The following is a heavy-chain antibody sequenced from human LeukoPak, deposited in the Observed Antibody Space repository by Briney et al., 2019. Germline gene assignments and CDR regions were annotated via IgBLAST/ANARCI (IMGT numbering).Heavy chain of an antibody. CDR2: IYTSGST. J-gene: IGHJ6*03. Sequence: SETLSLTCTVSGGSISSYYWSWIRQPAGKGLEWIGRIYTSGSTNYNPSLKSRVTMSVDTSKNQFSLKLGSVTAADTAVYYCARDGGLTTIFGVVPGSSGYYYMDVWGKGTTVTVSS. CDR1: GGSISSYY. D-gene: IGHD3-3*01. CDR3: ARDGGLTTIFGVVPGSSGYYYMDV. V-gene: IGHV4-4*07.